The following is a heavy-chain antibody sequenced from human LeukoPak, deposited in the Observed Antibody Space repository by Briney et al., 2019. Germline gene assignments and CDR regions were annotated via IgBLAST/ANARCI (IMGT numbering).Heavy chain of an antibody. Sequence: RASVSVSCKASGYTFTGYYMHWVRQAPGQGLEWMGWINPNSGGTNYAQKFQGRVTITRDTSISTAYIELSRLRSDDTAVYYCARETWRNYNWFYPWGQGTLVTVSS. CDR3: ARETWRNYNWFYP. D-gene: IGHD3-3*01. CDR2: INPNSGGT. V-gene: IGHV1-2*02. CDR1: GYTFTGYY. J-gene: IGHJ5*02.